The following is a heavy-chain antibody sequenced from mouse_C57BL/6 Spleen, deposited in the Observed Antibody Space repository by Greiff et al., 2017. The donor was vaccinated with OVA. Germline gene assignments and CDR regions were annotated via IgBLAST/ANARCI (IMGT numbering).Heavy chain of an antibody. Sequence: EVKLMESEGGLVQPGSSMKLSCTASGFTFSDYYMAWVRQVPEKGLEWVANINYDGSSTYYLDSLKSRFIISRDNAKNILYLQMSSLKSEDTATYYCARVDYGSSYAMDYWGQGTSVTVSS. D-gene: IGHD1-1*01. J-gene: IGHJ4*01. CDR1: GFTFSDYY. CDR2: INYDGSST. CDR3: ARVDYGSSYAMDY. V-gene: IGHV5-16*01.